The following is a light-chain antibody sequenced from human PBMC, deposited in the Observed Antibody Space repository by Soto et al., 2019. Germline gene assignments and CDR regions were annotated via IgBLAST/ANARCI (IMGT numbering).Light chain of an antibody. CDR3: QQYGRSPWT. V-gene: IGKV3-20*01. J-gene: IGKJ1*01. Sequence: EIVLTQSPGTLSLSPGEGATLSCWASESVASNYLAWYQQKPGQAPRLLIYGASSRATGIPDRFSGSGSGTDFTLTITRLQPEDFAVYYCQQYGRSPWTSGQGTKVEIK. CDR2: GAS. CDR1: ESVASNY.